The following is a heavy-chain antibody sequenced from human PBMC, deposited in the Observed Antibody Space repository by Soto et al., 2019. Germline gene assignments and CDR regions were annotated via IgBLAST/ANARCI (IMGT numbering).Heavy chain of an antibody. CDR1: GFTLTHYR. CDR2: ISSSSNNI. Sequence: LRLSWAASGFTLTHYRMNWVRQAPGKGLEWVAYISSSSNNIYYADSVKGRFTISRDNVKNSVDLQMNSLRDEDTAVYYCARDARREVTSFLNYWGPGILVTVPS. CDR3: ARDARREVTSFLNY. J-gene: IGHJ4*02. D-gene: IGHD2-21*02. V-gene: IGHV3-48*02.